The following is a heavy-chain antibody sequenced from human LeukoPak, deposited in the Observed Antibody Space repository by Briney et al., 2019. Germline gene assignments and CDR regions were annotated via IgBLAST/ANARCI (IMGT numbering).Heavy chain of an antibody. J-gene: IGHJ6*02. CDR2: IIPIFGTA. CDR1: GGTFSSYA. Sequence: ASVKVSCTASGGTFSSYAISWVRQAPGQGLEWMGGIIPIFGTANYAQKFQGRVTITADESTSTAYMELSSLRSEDTAVYYCASLPSGRDYYGMDVWGQGTTVTVSS. D-gene: IGHD6-25*01. CDR3: ASLPSGRDYYGMDV. V-gene: IGHV1-69*13.